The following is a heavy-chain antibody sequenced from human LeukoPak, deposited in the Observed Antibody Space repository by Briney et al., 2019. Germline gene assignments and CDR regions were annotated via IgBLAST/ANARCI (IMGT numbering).Heavy chain of an antibody. CDR1: GGSISSYY. J-gene: IGHJ6*02. CDR3: ARDSGSSSFDYYYGMDV. V-gene: IGHV4-4*07. Sequence: PSETLSLTCTVSGGSISSYYWSWIRQPAGKGLEWIGRIYTSGSTNYNPSLKSRVTMSVDTSKNQFSLKLSSVTAADTAVYYCARDSGSSSFDYYYGMDVWGQGTTVTVSS. CDR2: IYTSGST. D-gene: IGHD6-13*01.